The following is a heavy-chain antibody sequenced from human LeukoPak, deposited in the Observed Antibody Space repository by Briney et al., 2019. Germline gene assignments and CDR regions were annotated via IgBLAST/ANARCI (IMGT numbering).Heavy chain of an antibody. J-gene: IGHJ4*02. CDR3: ARYYDILTDEGYFDY. D-gene: IGHD3-9*01. Sequence: ASVKVSCKASGYMFSSYGISWVRQAPGQGLEWIGWISAYNGNTKYTQKFQGRVTMTTDTSTSTAYMELRSLRSDDTAVYYCARYYDILTDEGYFDYWGQGTLVTVSS. CDR2: ISAYNGNT. CDR1: GYMFSSYG. V-gene: IGHV1-18*01.